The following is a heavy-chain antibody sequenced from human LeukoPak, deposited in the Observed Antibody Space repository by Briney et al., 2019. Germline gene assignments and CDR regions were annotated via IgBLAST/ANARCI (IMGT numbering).Heavy chain of an antibody. CDR1: GGSFSGYY. D-gene: IGHD1-26*01. V-gene: IGHV4-34*01. Sequence: SETLSLTCAVYGGSFSGYYWSWIRQPPGKGLEWIGEINHSGSTNYNPSLKSRVTISVDTSKNQFSLKLSSVTAADTAVYYCARGEVGASSWNWFDPWGQGTLVTDSS. CDR2: INHSGST. J-gene: IGHJ5*02. CDR3: ARGEVGASSWNWFDP.